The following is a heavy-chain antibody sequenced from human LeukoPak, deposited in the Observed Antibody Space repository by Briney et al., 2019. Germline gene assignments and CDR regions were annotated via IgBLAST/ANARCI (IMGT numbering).Heavy chain of an antibody. Sequence: GGSLRLSCAASGFTFSSSYVTWVRQAPGRGLEWVSVVYSGGRTYYADSVKGRFTISRDNSKNTLYLEMNSLRAEDTAVYYCASGLVVAARFDYWGQGTLVTVSS. J-gene: IGHJ4*02. D-gene: IGHD2-15*01. CDR1: GFTFSSSY. CDR2: VYSGGRT. CDR3: ASGLVVAARFDY. V-gene: IGHV3-66*01.